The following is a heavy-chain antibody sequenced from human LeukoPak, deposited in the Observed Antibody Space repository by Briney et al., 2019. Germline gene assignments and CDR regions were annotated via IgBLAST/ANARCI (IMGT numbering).Heavy chain of an antibody. D-gene: IGHD3-22*01. CDR3: ARGTTYYSDSSGYYYRVRWFDP. CDR2: INHSGSS. J-gene: IGHJ5*02. V-gene: IGHV4-34*01. Sequence: TSETLSLTCAVYGGSFSGYYCSWIRQPPGKGLEWIGAINHSGSSNYNPSLKSRVTISVDKSKNQFSVKLSSVTAADTAVYYCARGTTYYSDSSGYYYRVRWFDPWGQGTLVTVSS. CDR1: GGSFSGYY.